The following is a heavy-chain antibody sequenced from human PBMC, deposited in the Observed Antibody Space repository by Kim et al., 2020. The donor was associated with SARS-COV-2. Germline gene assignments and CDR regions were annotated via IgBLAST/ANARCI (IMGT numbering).Heavy chain of an antibody. V-gene: IGHV3-11*04. CDR2: ISRGGRSI. D-gene: IGHD3-16*01. CDR1: GFMFGDFY. Sequence: GGSLRLSCEASGFMFGDFYMSWIRQAPGRGLEWISYISRGGRSIYYAESVKGRFTISRDNAKNSLYLQMNSLRVDDTAIYYCARQVHDYASSFDYWG. J-gene: IGHJ4*01. CDR3: ARQVHDYASSFDY.